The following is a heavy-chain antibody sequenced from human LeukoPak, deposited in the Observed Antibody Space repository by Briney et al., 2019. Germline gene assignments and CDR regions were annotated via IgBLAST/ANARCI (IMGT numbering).Heavy chain of an antibody. CDR2: ISAYNGNT. D-gene: IGHD3-22*01. J-gene: IGHJ4*02. CDR3: ARDLLGVYYDSSGSRLDY. V-gene: IGHV1-18*01. CDR1: GGTFSSYA. Sequence: ASVKVSCKASGGTFSSYAISWVRQAPGQGLEWMGWISAYNGNTNYAQKLQGRVTMTTDTSTSTAYMELRSLRSDDTAVYYCARDLLGVYYDSSGSRLDYWGQGTLVTVSS.